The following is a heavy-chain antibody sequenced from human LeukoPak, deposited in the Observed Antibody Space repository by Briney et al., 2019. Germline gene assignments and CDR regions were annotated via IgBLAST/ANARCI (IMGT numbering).Heavy chain of an antibody. J-gene: IGHJ4*02. CDR1: GYTFTSYD. Sequence: ASVKVSCKASGYTFTSYDINWVRQATGQGLEGMGWMNPNSGNTGYAQKFQGRVTMTRNTSISTAYMELSSLRSEDTAVYYCAREGWKLRYFDYWGQGTLVTVSS. V-gene: IGHV1-8*01. CDR3: AREGWKLRYFDY. D-gene: IGHD3-9*01. CDR2: MNPNSGNT.